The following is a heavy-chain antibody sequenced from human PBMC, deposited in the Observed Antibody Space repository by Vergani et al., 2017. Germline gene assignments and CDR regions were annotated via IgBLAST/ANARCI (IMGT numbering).Heavy chain of an antibody. D-gene: IGHD3-16*01. J-gene: IGHJ4*02. Sequence: QVLLQESGPRLVKPSQTLALTCTVSGDFITSGGLSWSWLRQRPGKGLEWIGYFDYSGSTHYNPSLKSRVTMSVHRSKTQFFLTLTSVTAADTAMYYCARGEDYVWEVASIWGQGTLVTVSS. V-gene: IGHV4-31*03. CDR2: FDYSGST. CDR3: ARGEDYVWEVASI. CDR1: GDFITSGGLS.